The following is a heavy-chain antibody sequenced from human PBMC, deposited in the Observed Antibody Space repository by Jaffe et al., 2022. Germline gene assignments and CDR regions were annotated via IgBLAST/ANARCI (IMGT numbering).Heavy chain of an antibody. J-gene: IGHJ4*02. CDR1: GYSISSGYY. CDR3: ARVPLPGIHPYYFDY. Sequence: QVQLQESGPGLVKPSETLSLTCAVSGYSISSGYYWGWIRQPPGKGLEWIGSIYHSGSTYYNPSLKSRVTISVDTSKNQFSLKLSSVTAADTAVYYCARVPLPGIHPYYFDYWGQGTLVTVSS. D-gene: IGHD2-21*01. CDR2: IYHSGST. V-gene: IGHV4-38-2*01.